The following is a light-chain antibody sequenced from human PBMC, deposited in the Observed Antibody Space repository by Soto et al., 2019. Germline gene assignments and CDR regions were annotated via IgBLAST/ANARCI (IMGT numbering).Light chain of an antibody. CDR1: QSVSSNY. CDR3: QQYGSSPWT. V-gene: IGKV3-20*01. CDR2: GAS. J-gene: IGKJ1*01. Sequence: EIVLPQSPGTLSLSPGERATLSCRASQSVSSNYVAWYQQKPGQSPRPLIYGASSRATGIPDRFSGSGAGTDFTLTISSLVSEDCAVYYCQQYGSSPWTVGQGTKVEIK.